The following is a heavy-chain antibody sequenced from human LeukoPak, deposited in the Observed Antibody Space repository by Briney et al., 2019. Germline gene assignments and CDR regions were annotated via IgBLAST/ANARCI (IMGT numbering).Heavy chain of an antibody. J-gene: IGHJ6*02. Sequence: ASVKVSCKASGYTFTSYGISWVRQAPGQGLEWMGWISAYNGNTNYAQKLQGRVTMTTDTSTSTAYMELRSLRSDDTAVYYCARSGNSYGYYYGMDVWGQGTTVTVSS. CDR3: ARSGNSYGYYYGMDV. V-gene: IGHV1-18*01. CDR2: ISAYNGNT. D-gene: IGHD5-18*01. CDR1: GYTFTSYG.